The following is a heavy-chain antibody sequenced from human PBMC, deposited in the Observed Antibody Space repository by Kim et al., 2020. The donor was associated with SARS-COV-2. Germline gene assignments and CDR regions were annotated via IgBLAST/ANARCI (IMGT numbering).Heavy chain of an antibody. D-gene: IGHD3-10*01. CDR2: INSDGSST. CDR1: GFTFSSYW. CDR3: ARGRSKRGFDY. J-gene: IGHJ4*02. V-gene: IGHV3-74*01. Sequence: GGSLRLSCAASGFTFSSYWTHWVRQAPGKGLVWVSRINSDGSSTSYAASVKGRFPISRDNAKNTLYLQMNSLRAEDTAVYYCARGRSKRGFDYWGQGTRVTVSS.